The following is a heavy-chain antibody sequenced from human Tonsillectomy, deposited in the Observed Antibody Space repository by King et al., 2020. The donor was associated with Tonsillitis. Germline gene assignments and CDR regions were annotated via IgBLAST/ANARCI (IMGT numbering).Heavy chain of an antibody. D-gene: IGHD2-21*01. J-gene: IGHJ4*02. V-gene: IGHV1-18*01. CDR2: ISATNGNT. CDR1: GDTFTGTG. CDR3: ARVWQQTPDY. Sequence: QLVQSGAEVKKPGASVKVSSKPPGDTFTGTGIRGGRRAPEQGLGWGGGISATNGNTNYAQKLQGRITITTDTSTSTAYMELRSLRSDDPAVYYCARVWQQTPDYWGQGTLVTVSS.